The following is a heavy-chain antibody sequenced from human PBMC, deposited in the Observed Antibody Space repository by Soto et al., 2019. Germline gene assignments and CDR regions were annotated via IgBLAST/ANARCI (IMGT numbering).Heavy chain of an antibody. J-gene: IGHJ4*02. V-gene: IGHV2-5*02. CDR2: TYWDDDI. CDR3: LYRQKVSSSFYGDY. Sequence: QITLKESGPTLVKPTQTLTLACTFSGFSLSTVGVAVGWIRQPPGKALEWLALTYWDDDIRYSPSLKTRLTLTKDTSNSQLALTMTNMDPVDSTSYYCLYRQKVSSSFYGDYWGQGTLLTVSS. CDR1: GFSLSTVGVA. D-gene: IGHD6-13*01.